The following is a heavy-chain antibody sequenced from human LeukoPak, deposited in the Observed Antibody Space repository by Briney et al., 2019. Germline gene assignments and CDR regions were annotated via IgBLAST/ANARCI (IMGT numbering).Heavy chain of an antibody. CDR1: GFIFSDYY. CDR2: ISSSGITI. J-gene: IGHJ4*02. CDR3: ARDRTVGATPIFDY. Sequence: GGSLRLSCAASGFIFSDYYMSWIRQAPGKGLEWVSYISSSGITIYYADSVKGRFTISRDNAKNSLYLQMNTLRAEDTAVYYCARDRTVGATPIFDYWGQGTLVTVSS. V-gene: IGHV3-11*01. D-gene: IGHD1-26*01.